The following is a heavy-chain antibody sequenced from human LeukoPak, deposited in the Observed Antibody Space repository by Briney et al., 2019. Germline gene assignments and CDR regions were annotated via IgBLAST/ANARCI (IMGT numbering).Heavy chain of an antibody. CDR3: ARVIVHSYGLSYFDY. V-gene: IGHV1-69*13. CDR1: GGTFSSYA. Sequence: ASVKVSCKASGGTFSSYAISWVRQAPGQGLEWIGGIIPIFGTANYAQKFQGRVTITADESTSTAYMELSSLRSEDTAVYYCARVIVHSYGLSYFDYWGQGTLVTVSS. J-gene: IGHJ4*02. CDR2: IIPIFGTA. D-gene: IGHD5-18*01.